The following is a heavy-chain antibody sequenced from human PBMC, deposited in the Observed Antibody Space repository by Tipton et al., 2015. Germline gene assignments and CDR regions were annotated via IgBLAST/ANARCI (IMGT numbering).Heavy chain of an antibody. D-gene: IGHD3-16*01. J-gene: IGHJ6*02. Sequence: LRLSCAVYGGSFSGYYWSWIRQPPGKGLVWIGEINHSGRTNYNPALKSRVTISVDTSKNQFSLKLSSVTAADTAVYYCARDRQRGGYSYYYGMDGWGQGTTVSFAS. CDR3: ARDRQRGGYSYYYGMDG. V-gene: IGHV4-34*01. CDR1: GGSFSGYY. CDR2: INHSGRT.